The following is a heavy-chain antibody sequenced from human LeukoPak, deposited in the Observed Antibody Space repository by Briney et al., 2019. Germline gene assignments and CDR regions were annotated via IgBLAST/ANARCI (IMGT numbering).Heavy chain of an antibody. D-gene: IGHD2-2*03. J-gene: IGHJ4*02. CDR1: GYTLTSYG. CDR2: ISAYNGNT. CDR3: ARMDIVVVPAVDPLDY. Sequence: ASVKVSCKASGYTLTSYGISWVRQAPGQGLEWMGRISAYNGNTNYAQKLQGRVTMTTDTSTSTAYMELRSLRSDDTAVYYCARMDIVVVPAVDPLDYWGQGTLVTVSS. V-gene: IGHV1-18*01.